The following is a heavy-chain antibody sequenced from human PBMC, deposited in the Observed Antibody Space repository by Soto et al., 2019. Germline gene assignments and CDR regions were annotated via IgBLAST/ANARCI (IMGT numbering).Heavy chain of an antibody. J-gene: IGHJ3*02. CDR1: GLSFNSSA. V-gene: IGHV1-58*01. Sequence: SVKVSCKDSGLSFNSSAVQWVRQARGQRLEWIGWIVVGSGNTNYAQKFQERVTITRDMSTSTAYMELSSLRSEDTAVYYCASHDAFDIWGQGTMVTVSS. CDR3: ASHDAFDI. CDR2: IVVGSGNT.